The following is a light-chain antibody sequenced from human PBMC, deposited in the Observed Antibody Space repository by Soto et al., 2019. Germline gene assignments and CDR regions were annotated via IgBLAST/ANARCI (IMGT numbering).Light chain of an antibody. CDR1: QSVTSSF. J-gene: IGKJ2*01. CDR2: AAS. V-gene: IGKV3-20*01. CDR3: QQYGSSPQT. Sequence: EIVLTQSPGTLSLSPGERATLSCRASQSVTSSFLAWYQQKPGQAPRLLIYAASSRATVIPDRFSGSGSGTDFILPISRLEPEDFAVYYCQQYGSSPQTFGQGTKLDIK.